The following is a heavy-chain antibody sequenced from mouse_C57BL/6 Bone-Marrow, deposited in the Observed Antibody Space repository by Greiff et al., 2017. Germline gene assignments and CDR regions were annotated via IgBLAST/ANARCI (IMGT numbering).Heavy chain of an antibody. D-gene: IGHD1-1*01. V-gene: IGHV1-52*01. Sequence: QVQLQQPGAELVRPGSSVKLSCKASGYTFTSYWMHWVKQRPIQGLEWIGNIDPSDSETHYNQKFKDKATLTVDKSSSTAYMQLSSLTSEDSAVYYWARDRDYGSSYWYFDVWGTGTTVTVSS. CDR2: IDPSDSET. CDR3: ARDRDYGSSYWYFDV. J-gene: IGHJ1*03. CDR1: GYTFTSYW.